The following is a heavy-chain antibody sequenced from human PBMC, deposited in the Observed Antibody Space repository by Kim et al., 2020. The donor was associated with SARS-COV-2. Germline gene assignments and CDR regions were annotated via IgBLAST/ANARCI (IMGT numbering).Heavy chain of an antibody. Sequence: KSRVTISVDTSKNQFSLKLSSVTAADTAVYYCARYYYGSGSYSYYYGMDVWGQGTTVTVSS. J-gene: IGHJ6*02. CDR3: ARYYYGSGSYSYYYGMDV. D-gene: IGHD3-10*01. V-gene: IGHV4-59*01.